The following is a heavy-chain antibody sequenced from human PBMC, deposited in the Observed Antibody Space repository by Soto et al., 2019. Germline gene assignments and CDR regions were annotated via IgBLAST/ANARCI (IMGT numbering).Heavy chain of an antibody. V-gene: IGHV1-69*01. J-gene: IGHJ4*02. Sequence: QVQLVQSGAEVKKPGSSVKVSCKASGGTFSSYSINWVRQAPGQGLEWMGEIIPIFGPANYAQKFQGRVTITANEPTSTAYMELSSLRSEDTAVYYCARDGGRHSGGIDYWGQGTLVTVSS. CDR3: ARDGGRHSGGIDY. D-gene: IGHD1-26*01. CDR2: IIPIFGPA. CDR1: GGTFSSYS.